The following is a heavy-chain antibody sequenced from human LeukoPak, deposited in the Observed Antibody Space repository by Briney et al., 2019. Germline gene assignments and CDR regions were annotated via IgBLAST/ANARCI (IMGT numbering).Heavy chain of an antibody. CDR1: GGTFSSYA. CDR3: ARGSDSGSYPPFDY. J-gene: IGHJ4*02. V-gene: IGHV1-69*05. CDR2: MIPIFSTA. Sequence: SVKVSCKASGGTFSSYAISWVRQAPGQGLESMGGMIPIFSTANYAQKFQGRVTITTDESTSTAYMELSSLRSEDTAVYYCARGSDSGSYPPFDYWGQGTLVTVSS. D-gene: IGHD1-26*01.